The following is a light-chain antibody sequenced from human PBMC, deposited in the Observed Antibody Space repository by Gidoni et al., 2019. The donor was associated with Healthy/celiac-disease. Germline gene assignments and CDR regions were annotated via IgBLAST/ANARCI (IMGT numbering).Light chain of an antibody. J-gene: IGKJ3*01. CDR2: DAS. CDR3: QRGFT. CDR1: QSVSSY. Sequence: EIVLTQSPATLSQSPGETATLACSARQSVSSYFAWYQQKPGPAPSLLIYDASNRAAGIPARFSGSGFGTDFTLTISSLEPVYFAVYYCQRGFTFGPGTKVEIK. V-gene: IGKV3-11*01.